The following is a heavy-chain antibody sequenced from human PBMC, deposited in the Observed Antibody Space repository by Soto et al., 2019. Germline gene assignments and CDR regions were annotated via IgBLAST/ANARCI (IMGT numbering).Heavy chain of an antibody. CDR3: LMVTYSGMDI. D-gene: IGHD3-10*01. CDR1: RSPATTYY. J-gene: IGHJ6*02. V-gene: IGHV4-34*01. Sequence: PSETLSPTCAVGRSPATTYYWTWIRQPPGKGLEWVGEINNRGNTNYNPSLKSRLTVSLDTSKTQFSLKLTSVTAADTAVYYCLMVTYSGMDIWGQGTTVTVSS. CDR2: INNRGNT.